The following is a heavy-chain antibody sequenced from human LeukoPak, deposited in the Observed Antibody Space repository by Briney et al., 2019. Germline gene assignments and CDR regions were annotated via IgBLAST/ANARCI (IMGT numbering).Heavy chain of an antibody. CDR2: VYYSET. CDR3: ARHFRDLTKTNWYYYMDV. V-gene: IGHV4-39*01. Sequence: SETLSLTCTVSGGSISSISYYWGWIRQPPGKGLEWIGTVYYSETYYNPSLKSRVTISADTSKNQFSLKLSSVTAADTAVYYCARHFRDLTKTNWYYYMDVWGKGTTVTISS. D-gene: IGHD5-24*01. J-gene: IGHJ6*03. CDR1: GGSISSISYY.